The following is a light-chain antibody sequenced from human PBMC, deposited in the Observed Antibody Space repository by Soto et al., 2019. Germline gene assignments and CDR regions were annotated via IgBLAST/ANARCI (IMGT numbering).Light chain of an antibody. Sequence: QTVVTREPSLTVSPGGTVTLTCAPSTGAVTSGYYPNWFQQKPGQAPRALIYTTNNKHSWTPARFSGSLLGGKAALTLSGVQPEDEAEYYCLLSYGGAWVFGGGTKLTVL. CDR3: LLSYGGAWV. V-gene: IGLV7-43*01. J-gene: IGLJ3*02. CDR2: TTN. CDR1: TGAVTSGYY.